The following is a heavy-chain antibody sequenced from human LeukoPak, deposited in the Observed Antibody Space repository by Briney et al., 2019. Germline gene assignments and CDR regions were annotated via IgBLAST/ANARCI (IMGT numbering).Heavy chain of an antibody. CDR3: ARDGGSYDSSGYFDY. CDR2: INPSGGST. V-gene: IGHV1-46*01. D-gene: IGHD3-22*01. CDR1: GYTFTGYY. Sequence: ASVKVSCKASGYTFTGYYMHWVRQAPGQGLEWMGIINPSGGSTSYAQKFQGRVTMTRDMSTSTVYMELSSLRSEDTAVYYCARDGGSYDSSGYFDYWGQGTLVTVSS. J-gene: IGHJ4*02.